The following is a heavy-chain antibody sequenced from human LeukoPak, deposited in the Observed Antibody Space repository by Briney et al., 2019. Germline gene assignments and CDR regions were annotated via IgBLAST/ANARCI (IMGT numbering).Heavy chain of an antibody. CDR3: ARGEAYTANNWFDP. D-gene: IGHD5-18*01. CDR2: ISAYNGNT. J-gene: IGHJ5*02. CDR1: GYTFTSYG. Sequence: ASVKVSCKASGYTFTSYGISWVRQAPGQGLEWMGWISAYNGNTNYARKLQGRVTMTTDTSTSTAYMELRSLRSDDTAVYYCARGEAYTANNWFDPWGQGTLVTVSS. V-gene: IGHV1-18*01.